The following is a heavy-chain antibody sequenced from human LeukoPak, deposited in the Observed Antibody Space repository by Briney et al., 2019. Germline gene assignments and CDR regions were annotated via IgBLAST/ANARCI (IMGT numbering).Heavy chain of an antibody. Sequence: SETLSLTCTVSGYSISSGYYWGWIRQPPGKGLEWIGSIYHSGSTYYNPSLKSRVTISVDTSKNQFSLKLSSVTAADTAVYYCAREAFSSGYYDDYWGQGTLVTVSS. J-gene: IGHJ4*02. V-gene: IGHV4-38-2*02. CDR2: IYHSGST. CDR1: GYSISSGYY. CDR3: AREAFSSGYYDDY. D-gene: IGHD3-22*01.